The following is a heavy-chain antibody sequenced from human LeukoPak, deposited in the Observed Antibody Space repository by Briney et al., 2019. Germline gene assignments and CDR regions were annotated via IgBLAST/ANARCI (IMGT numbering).Heavy chain of an antibody. J-gene: IGHJ6*02. V-gene: IGHV4-59*01. Sequence: SETLSLTCTDSGGSISSYYWSWIRQPPGKGLKWIVYIYYSGSTNYNPSLMSRVTISVDTSKNQFSLILSSVTAADTAVYYCARDFGPRAAAHRYYGMDVWGQGTPVTVSS. CDR1: GGSISSYY. D-gene: IGHD6-25*01. CDR3: ARDFGPRAAAHRYYGMDV. CDR2: IYYSGST.